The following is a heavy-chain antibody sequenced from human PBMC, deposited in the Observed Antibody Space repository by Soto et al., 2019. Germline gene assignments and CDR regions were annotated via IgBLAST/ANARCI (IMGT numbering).Heavy chain of an antibody. D-gene: IGHD2-2*01. CDR1: GYTFTGYY. CDR3: ARLGYCSSTSCQNYYYYGMDV. J-gene: IGHJ6*02. CDR2: INPNSGGT. V-gene: IGHV1-2*04. Sequence: ASVKVSCKASGYTFTGYYMHWVRQAPGQGLEWMGWINPNSGGTNYAQKFQGWVTMTRDTSISIAYMELSRLRSDDTAVYYCARLGYCSSTSCQNYYYYGMDVWGRGTTVTVSS.